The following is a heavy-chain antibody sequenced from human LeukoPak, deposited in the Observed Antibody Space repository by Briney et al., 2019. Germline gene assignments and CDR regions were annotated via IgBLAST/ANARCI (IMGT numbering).Heavy chain of an antibody. CDR3: ARVLSGSYHLDY. Sequence: SETLSLTCTVSGGSISSHYWSWIRQPPGKGLEWIGHIYYSGSTNYNPSLTSRVTISVDTSKNQFSLKLSSVTAADTAVYYCARVLSGSYHLDYWGQGTLVTVSS. CDR1: GGSISSHY. V-gene: IGHV4-59*11. D-gene: IGHD1-26*01. J-gene: IGHJ4*02. CDR2: IYYSGST.